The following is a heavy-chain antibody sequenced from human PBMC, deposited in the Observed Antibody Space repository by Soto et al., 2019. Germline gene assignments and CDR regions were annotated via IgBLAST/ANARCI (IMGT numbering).Heavy chain of an antibody. CDR1: GGSFSGYY. D-gene: IGHD6-13*01. CDR3: ARIPGIAAAGSQNYFDY. CDR2: INHSGST. J-gene: IGHJ4*02. V-gene: IGHV4-34*01. Sequence: SETLSLTCAVYGGSFSGYYWSWIRQPPGKGLEWIGEINHSGSTNYNPSLKSRVTISVDTSKNQFSLKLSSVTAADTAVYYCARIPGIAAAGSQNYFDYWGQGTLVTVSS.